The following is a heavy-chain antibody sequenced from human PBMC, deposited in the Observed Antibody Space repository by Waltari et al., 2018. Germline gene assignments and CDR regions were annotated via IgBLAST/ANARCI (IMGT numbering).Heavy chain of an antibody. D-gene: IGHD6-13*01. CDR1: GDAIGSGYYY. CDR2: IYFAGST. Sequence: QLQLRESGPGLLKPSETLSLTCRVSGDAIGSGYYYMGWLRTAPGKGLEWIGSIYFAGSTYYNPSLKSRLTISVDTSKNQFSLRLSSVTAADTAVYYCAREVGGSSWSTTPRGDAFDIWGQGTMVTVSS. J-gene: IGHJ3*02. CDR3: AREVGGSSWSTTPRGDAFDI. V-gene: IGHV4-39*07.